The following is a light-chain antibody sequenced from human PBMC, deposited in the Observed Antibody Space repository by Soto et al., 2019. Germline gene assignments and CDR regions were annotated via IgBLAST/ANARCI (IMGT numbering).Light chain of an antibody. J-gene: IGKJ2*01. CDR3: QQRYNWPHT. CDR2: DAS. CDR1: QSVGTY. Sequence: EIVLTQSPATLSLSPGERATLSCRASQSVGTYLAWYQHNPGQAPRLLIYDASNRATGIPARFSGSGSGTDFTLTIRSPEPEDLAVYYLQQRYNWPHTFGQGTQLEIK. V-gene: IGKV3-11*01.